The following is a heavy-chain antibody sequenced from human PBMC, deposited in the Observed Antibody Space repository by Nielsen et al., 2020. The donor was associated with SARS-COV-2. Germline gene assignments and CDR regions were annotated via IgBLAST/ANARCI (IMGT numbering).Heavy chain of an antibody. CDR3: ARHSYDSSGYYWFDY. Sequence: KVSCKGSGYSFTSYWIGWVRQMPGKGLEWMGIIYPGDSDTRYSPSFQGQVTISADKSISTAYLQWSSLKASDTAMYYCARHSYDSSGYYWFDYWGQGTLVTVSS. D-gene: IGHD3-22*01. CDR1: GYSFTSYW. J-gene: IGHJ4*02. V-gene: IGHV5-51*01. CDR2: IYPGDSDT.